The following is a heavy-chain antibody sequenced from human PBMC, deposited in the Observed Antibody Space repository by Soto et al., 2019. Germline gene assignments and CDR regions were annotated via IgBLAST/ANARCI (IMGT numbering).Heavy chain of an antibody. CDR1: GGSLTSYY. J-gene: IGHJ5*02. CDR3: ARIGSGATWFDP. D-gene: IGHD1-26*01. V-gene: IGHV4-59*01. CDR2: IYYSGST. Sequence: SETLSLTCSVSGGSLTSYYWSWIRQPPGKGLEWIGYIYYSGSTNYNPSLKSRVTISVDTSKNQFSLKVTSVTTADTAVYYCARIGSGATWFDPWGPGTLVTVSS.